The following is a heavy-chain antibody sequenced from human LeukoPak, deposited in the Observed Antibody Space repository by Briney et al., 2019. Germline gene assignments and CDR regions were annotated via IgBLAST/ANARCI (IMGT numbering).Heavy chain of an antibody. CDR3: ARSDNGLDI. J-gene: IGHJ3*02. Sequence: GGSLRLSCAASGFTLSNSWMHWVRQTPGKGLVWVSRISNDGSSLIYADSVKGRFTISRDNAKNTLYLQMNSLRAENTAVYYCARSDNGLDIWGQGTMVTVSS. CDR1: GFTLSNSW. CDR2: ISNDGSSL. V-gene: IGHV3-74*01. D-gene: IGHD2-8*01.